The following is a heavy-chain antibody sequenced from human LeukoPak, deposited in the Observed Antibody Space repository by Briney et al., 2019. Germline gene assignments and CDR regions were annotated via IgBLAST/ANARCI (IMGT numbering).Heavy chain of an antibody. CDR2: IHYSGSA. Sequence: SDTLSLTCGGSGYSISSNNWWGWIRQPRGKGLEWIGYIHYSGSAYYNPSLKSRVTMSVDTSKTQFSLKLNSVTAVDTAVYYCASRMYGSSGRYFHHWGQGTLVTVSS. J-gene: IGHJ1*01. CDR1: GYSISSNNW. D-gene: IGHD6-13*01. V-gene: IGHV4-28*01. CDR3: ASRMYGSSGRYFHH.